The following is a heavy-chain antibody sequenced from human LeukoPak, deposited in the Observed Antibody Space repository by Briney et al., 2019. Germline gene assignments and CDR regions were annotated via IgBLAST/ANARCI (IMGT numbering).Heavy chain of an antibody. CDR3: ARINRGPLEPLPGWFDP. CDR2: IYHSGST. J-gene: IGHJ5*02. V-gene: IGHV4-38-2*02. D-gene: IGHD1-1*01. CDR1: GYSISNGYY. Sequence: SETLSLTCTVSGYSISNGYYWGWIRQPPGKGLEWIGSIYHSGSTYYNPSLKSRVTISVDTSRNQFSLKLSSVTAADTAMYYCARINRGPLEPLPGWFDPWGQGTLVTVSS.